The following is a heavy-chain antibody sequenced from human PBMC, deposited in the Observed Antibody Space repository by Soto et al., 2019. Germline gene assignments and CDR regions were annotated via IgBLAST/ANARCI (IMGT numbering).Heavy chain of an antibody. CDR2: IHYSGTT. J-gene: IGHJ5*02. CDR3: ASAAHFFWSGYYGFDP. V-gene: IGHV4-59*12. D-gene: IGHD3-3*01. Sequence: SETLSLTCTVSGGSMRNYFWTWIRQPPGKGLEWIGYIHYSGTTSFFPSYNPSLRSRVTISVDTSKNQFSLKLSSVTAADTAVYYCASAAHFFWSGYYGFDPWGQGTLVTVSS. CDR1: GGSMRNYF.